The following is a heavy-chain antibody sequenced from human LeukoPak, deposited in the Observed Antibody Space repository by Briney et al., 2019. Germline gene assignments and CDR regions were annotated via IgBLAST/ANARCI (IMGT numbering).Heavy chain of an antibody. CDR1: GFTFSSYS. D-gene: IGHD3-22*01. J-gene: IGHJ3*02. V-gene: IGHV3-21*01. Sequence: GSLRLSCAASGFTFSSYSMNWVRQAPGKGLEWVSSISSSSSYIYYADSVKGRFTISRDNAKSSLYLQMNSLRAEDTAVYYCARDRGYPWYYYDSSGYPAADAFDIWGQGTMVTVSS. CDR2: ISSSSSYI. CDR3: ARDRGYPWYYYDSSGYPAADAFDI.